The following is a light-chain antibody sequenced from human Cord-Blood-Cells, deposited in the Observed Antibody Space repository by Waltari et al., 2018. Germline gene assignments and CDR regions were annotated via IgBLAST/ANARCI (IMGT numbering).Light chain of an antibody. CDR2: DVS. CDR1: SSDVGGYNY. J-gene: IGLJ2*01. Sequence: QSALTQPRSVSGSPGQSVTISCTGTSSDVGGYNYVSWYQQHPGKDPKLMIYDVSKRPSGVPDRFSGSKSGNTAFLTISGLQAEDEADYYCCSYAGSYDVVFGGGTKLTVL. CDR3: CSYAGSYDVV. V-gene: IGLV2-11*01.